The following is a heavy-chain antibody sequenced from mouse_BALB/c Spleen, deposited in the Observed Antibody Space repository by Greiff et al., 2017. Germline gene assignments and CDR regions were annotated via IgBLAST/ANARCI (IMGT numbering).Heavy chain of an antibody. V-gene: IGHV5-12-1*01. D-gene: IGHD2-1*01. Sequence: EVMLVESGGGLVKPGGSLKLSCAASGFAFSSYDMSWVRQTPEKRLEWVAYISSGGGSTYYPDTVKGRFTISRDNAKNTLYLQMSSLKSEDTAMYYCARLGNYELFFAYWGQGTLVTVSA. CDR3: ARLGNYELFFAY. J-gene: IGHJ3*01. CDR2: ISSGGGST. CDR1: GFAFSSYD.